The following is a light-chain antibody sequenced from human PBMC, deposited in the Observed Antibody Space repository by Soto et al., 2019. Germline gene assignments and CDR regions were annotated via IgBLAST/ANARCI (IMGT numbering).Light chain of an antibody. CDR2: AAS. J-gene: IGKJ1*01. CDR1: QGIGRD. CDR3: LQYNTFPRT. Sequence: DIQMTQSTSSLSASVGDRIRITCRASQGIGRDLGWYQQKPGKATKRLIYAASSLQSGVPSRFSGRGSGTEFTLTISSLQPEDFATYFCLQYNTFPRTLGQGTRVEIK. V-gene: IGKV1-17*01.